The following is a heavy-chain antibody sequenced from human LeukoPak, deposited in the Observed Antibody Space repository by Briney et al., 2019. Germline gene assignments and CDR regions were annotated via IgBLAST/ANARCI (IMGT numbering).Heavy chain of an antibody. CDR1: GLTFSRHG. CDR3: ARDCCGGNSHLFDS. D-gene: IGHD4-23*01. Sequence: GESLRLSCTASGLTFSRHGMHWVRQAPGKGLEWVAIIWYDGNNRYYTDSVKGRLTIYRDNSKDTLYLQMNSLRAEDTAVYYCARDCCGGNSHLFDSWGQGTLVTVSS. J-gene: IGHJ4*02. V-gene: IGHV3-33*01. CDR2: IWYDGNNR.